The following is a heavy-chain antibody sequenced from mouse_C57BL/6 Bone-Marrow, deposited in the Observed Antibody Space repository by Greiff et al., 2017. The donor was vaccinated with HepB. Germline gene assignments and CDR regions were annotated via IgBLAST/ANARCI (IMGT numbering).Heavy chain of an antibody. CDR2: INPNNGGT. Sequence: EVQLQQSGPELVKPGASVKIPCKASGYTFPDYNMDWVKQSHGKSLEWIGDINPNNGGTIYNQKFKGKATLTVDKSSSTAYMELRSLTSEDTAVYYCARRAYYSNRDYFDYWGQGTTLTVSS. CDR1: GYTFPDYN. D-gene: IGHD2-5*01. CDR3: ARRAYYSNRDYFDY. V-gene: IGHV1-18*01. J-gene: IGHJ2*01.